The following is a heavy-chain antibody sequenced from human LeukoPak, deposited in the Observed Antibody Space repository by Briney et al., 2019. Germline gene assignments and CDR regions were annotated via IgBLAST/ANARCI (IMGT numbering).Heavy chain of an antibody. Sequence: SETLSLTCTVSGGSINSYYWSWIRQPPGKGLEWIGYIYYSGSTNYNPSLKSRVTISVDTSKNQFSLKLSSVTAADTAVYYCASQRSALYGYDAFDIWGQGTMVTVSS. D-gene: IGHD4-17*01. J-gene: IGHJ3*02. V-gene: IGHV4-59*01. CDR3: ASQRSALYGYDAFDI. CDR1: GGSINSYY. CDR2: IYYSGST.